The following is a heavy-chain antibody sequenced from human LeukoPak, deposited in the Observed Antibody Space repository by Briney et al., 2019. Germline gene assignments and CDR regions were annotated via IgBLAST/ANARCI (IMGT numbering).Heavy chain of an antibody. CDR1: GGSISSSNW. CDR3: AMISSWTYRDY. D-gene: IGHD6-13*01. CDR2: IYHSGST. J-gene: IGHJ4*02. Sequence: PSETLSLTCAVSGGSISSSNWWSWVRQPPGKGLEWIGEIYHSGSTNYNPSLKSRVTISVGKSKNQFSLKLSSVTAADTAVYYCAMISSWTYRDYWGQGTLVTVSS. V-gene: IGHV4-4*02.